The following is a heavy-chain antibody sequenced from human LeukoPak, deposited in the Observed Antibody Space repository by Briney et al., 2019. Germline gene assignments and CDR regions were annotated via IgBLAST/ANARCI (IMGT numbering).Heavy chain of an antibody. CDR1: GFTFNNFG. CDR2: ISTDGSDK. Sequence: GRSLRLSCAASGFTFNNFGMQWVRQAPGKGLEWVALISTDGSDKYYADSVQGRFTISRDNSKNTLYLQMNSLRAEDTAVYYCAKDLGGGSGCYDLWGRGTLVTVSS. J-gene: IGHJ2*01. CDR3: AKDLGGGSGCYDL. D-gene: IGHD6-19*01. V-gene: IGHV3-30*18.